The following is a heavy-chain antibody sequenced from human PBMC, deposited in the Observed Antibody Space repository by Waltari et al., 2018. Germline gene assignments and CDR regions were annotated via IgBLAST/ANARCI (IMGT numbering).Heavy chain of an antibody. CDR2: IFYSGST. CDR3: ARKYHSSGYYFLGWFDP. V-gene: IGHV4-39*01. CDR1: GDSITRSSYY. D-gene: IGHD3-22*01. Sequence: QVQLQESGPGLVKPSETLSLTCTASGDSITRSSYYWGWIRQTPGRGLEWIGSIFYSGSTYYNPSLRSRVTISRDTSKNQFSLKVTSVTTADTAVYYCARKYHSSGYYFLGWFDPWGQGTLVTVSS. J-gene: IGHJ5*02.